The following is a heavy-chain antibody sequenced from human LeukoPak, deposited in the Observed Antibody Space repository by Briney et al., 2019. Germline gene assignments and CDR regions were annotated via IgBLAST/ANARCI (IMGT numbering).Heavy chain of an antibody. CDR2: ISGSGGST. J-gene: IGHJ4*02. D-gene: IGHD3-16*01. Sequence: PGGSLRLSCAASGFTFSSYAMSWVRRAPGKGLEWVSAISGSGGSTYYADSVKGRFTISRDNSKNTLYLQMNSLRAEDTAVYYCAARRITFGGVNPFDYWGQGTLVTVSS. V-gene: IGHV3-23*01. CDR1: GFTFSSYA. CDR3: AARRITFGGVNPFDY.